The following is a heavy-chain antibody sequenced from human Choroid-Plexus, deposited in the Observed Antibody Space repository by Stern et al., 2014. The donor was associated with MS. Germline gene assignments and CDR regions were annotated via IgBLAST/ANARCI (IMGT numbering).Heavy chain of an antibody. CDR3: AKDRQYLTYFFDH. CDR1: GFTFGSCA. V-gene: IGHV3-30*18. CDR2: VSYDGSNK. Sequence: VHLVESGGGVVQPGRPLRLSCVASGFTFGSCAMHWVRQAPGKGLEWVAGVSYDGSNKYYADSVKGRFTISRDNSQNTLYMKMSSLRPEDTAVYYCAKDRQYLTYFFDHWGQGSLVTVSS. J-gene: IGHJ5*02. D-gene: IGHD2/OR15-2a*01.